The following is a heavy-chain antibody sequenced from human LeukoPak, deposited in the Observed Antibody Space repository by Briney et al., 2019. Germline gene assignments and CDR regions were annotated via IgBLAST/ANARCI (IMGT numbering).Heavy chain of an antibody. D-gene: IGHD5-18*01. CDR3: ARASESGYSHAFDI. Sequence: SETLSLTCAVYGGSFSDYYWSWIRQPPGKGLEWIGEINHSGSTNYNPSLKSRVTISVDTSKNQFSLTLSSVTAADTAVYYCARASESGYSHAFDIWGQGTMVTVSS. V-gene: IGHV4-34*01. J-gene: IGHJ3*02. CDR1: GGSFSDYY. CDR2: INHSGST.